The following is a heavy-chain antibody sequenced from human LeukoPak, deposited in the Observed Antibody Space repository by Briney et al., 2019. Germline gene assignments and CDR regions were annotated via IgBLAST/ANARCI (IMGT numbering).Heavy chain of an antibody. CDR3: ARDLPGIAAALVVCFDY. J-gene: IGHJ4*02. CDR2: ISAYNGNT. D-gene: IGHD6-13*01. CDR1: GYTCTSYG. Sequence: ASVKVSCKASGYTCTSYGISWVRQAPGQGLEWMGWISAYNGNTNYAQKLQGRVTMTTDTSTSTAYMELRGLRSDDTAVYYCARDLPGIAAALVVCFDYWGQGTLVTVSS. V-gene: IGHV1-18*01.